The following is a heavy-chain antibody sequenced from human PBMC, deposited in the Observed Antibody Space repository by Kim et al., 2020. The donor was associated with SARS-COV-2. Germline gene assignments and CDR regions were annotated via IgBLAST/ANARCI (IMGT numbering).Heavy chain of an antibody. J-gene: IGHJ4*02. D-gene: IGHD2-15*01. V-gene: IGHV3-23*01. CDR2: ISGSGGST. CDR3: GKGGYCSGGSCYDLRDVTDY. CDR1: GFTFSSYA. Sequence: GGSLRLSCAASGFTFSSYAMSWVRQAPGKGLEWVSAISGSGGSTYYADSVKGRFTISRDNSKNTLYLQMNSLRAEDTAVYYCGKGGYCSGGSCYDLRDVTDYWGQGTLVTVSS.